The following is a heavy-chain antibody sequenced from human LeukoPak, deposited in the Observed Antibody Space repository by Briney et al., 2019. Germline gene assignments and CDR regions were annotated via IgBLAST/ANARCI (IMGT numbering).Heavy chain of an antibody. CDR3: VRGGATRGRFEN. CDR1: GFPFNAQT. V-gene: IGHV3-7*01. Sequence: PGGSLRLSCAASGFPFNAQTMSWVRQAPGKGLDWVARMKEDGSEIYYVDSVKGRFTISRDNPKNSLYLQMNSLRAEDTAVYYCVRGGATRGRFENWGQGTLVTVSS. D-gene: IGHD1-26*01. CDR2: MKEDGSEI. J-gene: IGHJ4*02.